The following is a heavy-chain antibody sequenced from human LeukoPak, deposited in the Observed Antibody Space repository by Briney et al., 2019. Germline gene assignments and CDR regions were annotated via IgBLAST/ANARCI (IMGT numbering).Heavy chain of an antibody. Sequence: GGSLRLSCAASGFTVSSNYMSWVRQAPGRGLEWVSVIYSGGNTYYADSVKGRFTISRDNSKNTLYLQMNSLRAEDTAVYYCAREEDGGVGATRYFDYWGQGTLVTVSS. CDR2: IYSGGNT. D-gene: IGHD1-26*01. CDR3: AREEDGGVGATRYFDY. CDR1: GFTVSSNY. V-gene: IGHV3-53*05. J-gene: IGHJ4*02.